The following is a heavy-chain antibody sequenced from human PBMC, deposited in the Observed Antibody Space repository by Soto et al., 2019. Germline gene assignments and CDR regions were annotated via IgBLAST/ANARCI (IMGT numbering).Heavy chain of an antibody. V-gene: IGHV3-11*01. CDR1: GFDFGDYY. CDR2: IESDDGTT. CDR3: VRPYYSRSWSPFDR. D-gene: IGHD3-10*01. Sequence: PGGSLRLSCTGSGFDFGDYYRSWIRQAPGEGLEWVSCIESDDGTTYYTDSVKGRFPIYRDNAKKPVYLQLSSLRVEDTALYSCVRPYYSRSWSPFDRWGQGPLATVSS. J-gene: IGHJ4*02.